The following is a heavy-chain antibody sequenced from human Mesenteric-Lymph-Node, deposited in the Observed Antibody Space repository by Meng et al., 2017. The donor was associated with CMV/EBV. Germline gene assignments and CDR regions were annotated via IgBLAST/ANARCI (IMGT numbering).Heavy chain of an antibody. CDR3: TLPPHISSWYYFDY. CDR1: GFTFSNYG. Sequence: ASGFTFSNYGMHWVRQAPGKVLEWVALISYDGSNKYYADSVKGRFTISRDNSKNTLYLQMNSLRPEDTAVYYCTLPPHISSWYYFDYWGQGTLVTVSS. D-gene: IGHD6-13*01. J-gene: IGHJ4*02. V-gene: IGHV3-30*03. CDR2: ISYDGSNK.